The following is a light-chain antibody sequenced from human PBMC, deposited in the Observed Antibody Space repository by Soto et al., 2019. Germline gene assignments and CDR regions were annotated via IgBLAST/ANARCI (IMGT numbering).Light chain of an antibody. CDR2: GAS. V-gene: IGKV3D-20*02. J-gene: IGKJ5*01. CDR1: QGVSSSY. CDR3: QQSNIWPPVN. Sequence: EILLTQSPSPLTFPPAERATLSSRARQGVSSSYLAWYQQKPGQAPRLLIYGASSRATGIPDRFSGSGSGTDFTLTISSLEPEDSAVYYCQQSNIWPPVNFGQGTRLEIK.